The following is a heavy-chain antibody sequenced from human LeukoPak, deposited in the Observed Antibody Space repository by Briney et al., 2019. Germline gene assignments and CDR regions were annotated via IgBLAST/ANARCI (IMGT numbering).Heavy chain of an antibody. V-gene: IGHV4-59*11. Sequence: RSSETLSLTCTVSGVSISGHYWTWLRQPPGKGLEWIGQIHYSGRPDYNPSLKSRVTISVDTSKNQLSLKVTSVTGADTAVYYCARFGVDYDMDVWGQGTTVTVSS. J-gene: IGHJ6*02. CDR1: GVSISGHY. D-gene: IGHD3-16*01. CDR3: ARFGVDYDMDV. CDR2: IHYSGRP.